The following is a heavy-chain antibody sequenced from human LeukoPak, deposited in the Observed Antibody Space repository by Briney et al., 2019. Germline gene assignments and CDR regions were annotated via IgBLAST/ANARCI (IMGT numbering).Heavy chain of an antibody. CDR1: GFTFSSSG. Sequence: GGSLRLSCAASGFTFSSSGMSWVRQAPGKGLEWVSGVTTRDSRMYYADSVRGRFTLSRDNAKNALYLQMSGLTAEDTAVYYCARDPSIDRFHFSDYWGQGALVTVSS. J-gene: IGHJ4*02. CDR3: ARDPSIDRFHFSDY. D-gene: IGHD3-9*01. V-gene: IGHV3-21*01. CDR2: VTTRDSRM.